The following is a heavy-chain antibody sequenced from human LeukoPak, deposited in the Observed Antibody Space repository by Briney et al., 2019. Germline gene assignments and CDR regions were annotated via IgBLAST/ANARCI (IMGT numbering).Heavy chain of an antibody. J-gene: IGHJ4*02. D-gene: IGHD6-13*01. Sequence: SETLSLTCAVYGGSFSGYYWSWIRQPPGKGLEWIGEINHSGSTYYNPSLKSRVTISVDTSKNQFSLKLSSVTAAGTAVYYCARGIQQLVPFDYWGQGTLVTVSS. CDR2: INHSGST. CDR1: GGSFSGYY. V-gene: IGHV4-34*01. CDR3: ARGIQQLVPFDY.